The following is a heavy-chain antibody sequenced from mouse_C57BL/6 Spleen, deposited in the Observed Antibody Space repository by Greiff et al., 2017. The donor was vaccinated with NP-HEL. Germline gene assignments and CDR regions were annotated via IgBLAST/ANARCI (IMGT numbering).Heavy chain of an antibody. D-gene: IGHD1-1*01. CDR2: INPNNGGT. CDR1: GYTFTDYY. CDR3: ARGVYYGSHLDY. J-gene: IGHJ2*01. V-gene: IGHV1-26*01. Sequence: EVQLQQSGPELVKPGASVKISCKASGYTFTDYYMDWVKQSHGKSLEWIGDINPNNGGTSYNQKFKGKATLTVDKSSSTAYMELRSLTSEDSAVYYCARGVYYGSHLDYWGQGTTLTVSS.